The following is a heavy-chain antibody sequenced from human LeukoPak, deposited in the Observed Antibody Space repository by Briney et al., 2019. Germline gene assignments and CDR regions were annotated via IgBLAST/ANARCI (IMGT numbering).Heavy chain of an antibody. V-gene: IGHV3-23*01. CDR2: IVGSNGKT. Sequence: GGSLRLSCAASGFTFSTYTMHWVRQAPGKGLDWVSGIVGSNGKTYYADSVKGRFTISRDNSKNTLYLQMNGLRAEDTAVYFCANDYRPDGYNDLDYWGQGTQVTVSS. CDR1: GFTFSTYT. CDR3: ANDYRPDGYNDLDY. D-gene: IGHD5-24*01. J-gene: IGHJ4*02.